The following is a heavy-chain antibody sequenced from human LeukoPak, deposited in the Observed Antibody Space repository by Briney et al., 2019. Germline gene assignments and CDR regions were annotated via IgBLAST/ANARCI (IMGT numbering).Heavy chain of an antibody. V-gene: IGHV4-59*11. J-gene: IGHJ4*02. CDR1: GFTFSTHW. Sequence: GSLRLSCAASGFTFSTHWMSWFRQTPGKGLEWIGYIYYSGSTNYNPSLKSRVTISVDTSKNRFSLKLSSVTAADTAVYYCARSRWLQSGYFDYWGQGTLVTVSS. D-gene: IGHD5-24*01. CDR2: IYYSGST. CDR3: ARSRWLQSGYFDY.